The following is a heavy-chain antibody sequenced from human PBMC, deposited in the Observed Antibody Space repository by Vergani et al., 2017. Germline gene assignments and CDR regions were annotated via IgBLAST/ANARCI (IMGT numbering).Heavy chain of an antibody. CDR2: IYYSGST. J-gene: IGHJ4*02. V-gene: IGHV4-59*01. D-gene: IGHD3-16*01. CDR3: ARVDGFRGFGGVMD. CDR1: GGPISSYY. Sequence: QVQLQESGPGLVKPSETLSLTCTVSGGPISSYYWSWIRQPPGKGLEWIGYIYYSGSTNYNPSLKSRVTISVDTSKNQFSLKLSSVTAADTAVYYCARVDGFRGFGGVMDGGQGTLVTVSS.